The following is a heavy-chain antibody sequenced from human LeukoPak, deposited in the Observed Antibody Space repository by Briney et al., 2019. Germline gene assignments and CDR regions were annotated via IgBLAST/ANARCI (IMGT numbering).Heavy chain of an antibody. Sequence: ASETLSLTCTVSGGSISSSSYYWGWIRQPPGKGLEWIGSIYYSGSTYYNPSLKSRVTISVDTSKNQFSLKLSSVTAADTAVYYCARLGSGRYLRSQENNWFDPWGQGTLVTVSS. D-gene: IGHD3-10*01. CDR1: GGSISSSSYY. CDR2: IYYSGST. J-gene: IGHJ5*02. V-gene: IGHV4-39*01. CDR3: ARLGSGRYLRSQENNWFDP.